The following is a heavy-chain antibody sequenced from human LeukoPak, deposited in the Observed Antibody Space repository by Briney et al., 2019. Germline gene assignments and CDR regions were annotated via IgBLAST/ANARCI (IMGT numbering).Heavy chain of an antibody. CDR2: IYYIGST. CDR3: ARDGDSSSWYQFDY. CDR1: GGSISSHY. D-gene: IGHD6-13*01. J-gene: IGHJ4*02. V-gene: IGHV4-59*11. Sequence: SETLSLTCTVSGGSISSHYWSWIRQPPGKGLEWIGYIYYIGSTNYNPSLKSRVTISVDTSKNQFSLKLSSVTAADTAVYYCARDGDSSSWYQFDYWGQGTLVTVSS.